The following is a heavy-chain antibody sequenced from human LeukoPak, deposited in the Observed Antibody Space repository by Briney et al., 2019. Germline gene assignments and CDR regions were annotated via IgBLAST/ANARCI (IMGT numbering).Heavy chain of an antibody. J-gene: IGHJ4*02. CDR1: GFSFRKYW. Sequence: GGSLRLSCAASGFSFRKYWMSWVLQTPGKGLEWVANIKQDGSDKYYVDSVKGRFTISRDNARNSLHLQMNSLRVEDTAMYYCLIDPHYDSSGSYHGFDDWGQGTQVTVSS. CDR2: IKQDGSDK. V-gene: IGHV3-7*01. CDR3: LIDPHYDSSGSYHGFDD. D-gene: IGHD3-22*01.